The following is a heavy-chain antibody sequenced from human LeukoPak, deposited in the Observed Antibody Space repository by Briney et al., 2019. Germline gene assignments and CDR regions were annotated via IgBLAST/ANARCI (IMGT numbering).Heavy chain of an antibody. J-gene: IGHJ4*02. Sequence: SETLSLTCAVYGGSFSGYYWSWIRQPPGKGLEWIGEINHSGSTNYNPSLKSRVTISVDTSKNQFSLKLSSVTAADTAVYYCARERLGYCSGGSCYTFDYWGQGTLVTVSS. V-gene: IGHV4-34*01. CDR3: ARERLGYCSGGSCYTFDY. D-gene: IGHD2-15*01. CDR1: GGSFSGYY. CDR2: INHSGST.